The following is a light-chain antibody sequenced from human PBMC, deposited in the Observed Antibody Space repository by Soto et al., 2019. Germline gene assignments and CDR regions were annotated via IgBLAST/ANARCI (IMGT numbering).Light chain of an antibody. CDR1: QSVSSSY. Sequence: EIVLTQSPGTLSFSPGERATLSCRASQSVSSSYLAWYQHKPGQAPRLLIYGASSRATGIPDRFSGSRSGTAFTLTISRLEPEDFAVYYCQQYGSSPHTFGQGTKLEIK. CDR2: GAS. J-gene: IGKJ2*01. CDR3: QQYGSSPHT. V-gene: IGKV3-20*01.